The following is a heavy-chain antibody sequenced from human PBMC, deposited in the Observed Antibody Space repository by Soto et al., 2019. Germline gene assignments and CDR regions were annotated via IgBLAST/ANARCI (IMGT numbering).Heavy chain of an antibody. J-gene: IGHJ4*02. D-gene: IGHD2-21*02. Sequence: EVQLLESGGGLVQPGGSLRLSCAASGFTFDNYAMNWVRQAPGKGLEWVSGITASSGTTYYADSVKGRFSISRDNSKNTLHVQMNSLRADDTAVYYCAKGKWPVTSSYFDYWGQGTLVTVSS. CDR3: AKGKWPVTSSYFDY. CDR1: GFTFDNYA. V-gene: IGHV3-23*01. CDR2: ITASSGTT.